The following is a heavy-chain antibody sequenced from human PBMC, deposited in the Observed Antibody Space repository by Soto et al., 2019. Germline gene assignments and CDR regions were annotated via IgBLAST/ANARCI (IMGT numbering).Heavy chain of an antibody. CDR1: GFTVSSNY. CDR3: AKDDRRLIRGYSYCDY. Sequence: PGGSLRLSCAASGFTVSSNYMSWVRQAPGKGLEWVSVIYSGGSTYYADSVKGRFTISRDNSKNTLYLQMNSLRAEDTAVYYCAKDDRRLIRGYSYCDYWGQGTLVTVSS. CDR2: IYSGGST. V-gene: IGHV3-53*05. D-gene: IGHD5-18*01. J-gene: IGHJ4*02.